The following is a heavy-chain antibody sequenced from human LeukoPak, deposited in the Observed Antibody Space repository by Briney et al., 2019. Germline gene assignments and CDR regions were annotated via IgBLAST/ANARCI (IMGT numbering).Heavy chain of an antibody. Sequence: PGGSLRLSCAASGFTFSSYEMNWVRQAPGKGLEWVAFIRYDGSNKYYADSVKGRFTISRDNSKNTLYLQMNSLRAEDTAVYYCAKDLGWNDDADYWGQGTLVTVSS. CDR1: GFTFSSYE. CDR2: IRYDGSNK. D-gene: IGHD1-1*01. J-gene: IGHJ4*02. CDR3: AKDLGWNDDADY. V-gene: IGHV3-30*02.